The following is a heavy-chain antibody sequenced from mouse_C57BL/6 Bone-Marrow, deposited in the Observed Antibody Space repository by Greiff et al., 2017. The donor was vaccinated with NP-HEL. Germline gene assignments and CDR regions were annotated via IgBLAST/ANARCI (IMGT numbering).Heavy chain of an antibody. V-gene: IGHV1-15*01. Sequence: VKLVESGAELVRPGASVTLSCKASGYTFTDYEMHWVKQTPVHGLEWIGAIDPETGGTAYNQKFKGKAILTADKSSSTAYMELRSLTSEDSAVYYCTRWRWLLPYYAMDYWGQGTSVTVSS. CDR3: TRWRWLLPYYAMDY. CDR1: GYTFTDYE. J-gene: IGHJ4*01. D-gene: IGHD2-3*01. CDR2: IDPETGGT.